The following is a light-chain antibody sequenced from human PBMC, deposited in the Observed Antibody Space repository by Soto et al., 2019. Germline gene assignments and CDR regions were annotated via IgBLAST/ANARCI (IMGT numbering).Light chain of an antibody. CDR1: SSDVGGYNY. V-gene: IGLV2-14*01. J-gene: IGLJ3*02. Sequence: QSALTQPASVSGSPGQSNTISCTGTSSDVGGYNYVSWYQQHPGKAPKLMIYDVSNRPSGVSNRFSGSKSGNTASLTISGLQADDEADYYCSSYTSSSTVVFGGGTKLTVL. CDR2: DVS. CDR3: SSYTSSSTVV.